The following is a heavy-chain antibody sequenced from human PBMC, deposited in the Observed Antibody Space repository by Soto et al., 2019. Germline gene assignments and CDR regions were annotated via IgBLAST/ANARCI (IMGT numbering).Heavy chain of an antibody. Sequence: EVQLVQSGAEVKKPGESLKISCKGSGYSFTTYWIAWVRQMPGKGLEWMGIIYPGDSRTTYSPSFQGQVIISADKSISTXXLXXXXXXXXXXXXXXXXXXXXXGGNSETFDRWGQGTMVTVSS. J-gene: IGHJ3*02. CDR3: XXXXXXGGNSETFDR. D-gene: IGHD2-21*02. V-gene: IGHV5-51*03. CDR1: GYSFTTYW. CDR2: IYPGDSRT.